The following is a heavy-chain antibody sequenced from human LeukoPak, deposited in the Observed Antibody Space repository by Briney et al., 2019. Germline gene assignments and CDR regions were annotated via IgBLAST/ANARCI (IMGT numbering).Heavy chain of an antibody. Sequence: GGSLRLSCVASGFIFSSNYMNWVRQAPGKGLEWISILYSGGTAFYADSVKGRFTISRDNSKNTLYLQMNSLRAEDTAVYYCARDRRLNYYGMDVWGQGTTVTVSS. CDR1: GFIFSSNY. D-gene: IGHD5-12*01. V-gene: IGHV3-53*01. CDR2: LYSGGTA. J-gene: IGHJ6*02. CDR3: ARDRRLNYYGMDV.